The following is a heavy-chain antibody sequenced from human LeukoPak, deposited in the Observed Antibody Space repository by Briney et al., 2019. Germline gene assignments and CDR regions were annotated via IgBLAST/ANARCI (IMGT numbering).Heavy chain of an antibody. CDR2: INHSGST. CDR1: GGSFSGYY. Sequence: PSETLSLTCAVYGGSFSGYYWSWIRQPPGKGLEWIGEINHSGSTNYIPSLKSRVTISVDTSKNQFSLKLSSVTAADTAVYYCARQLYYYDSSGYYWFDYWGQGTLVTVSS. J-gene: IGHJ4*02. D-gene: IGHD3-22*01. CDR3: ARQLYYYDSSGYYWFDY. V-gene: IGHV4-34*01.